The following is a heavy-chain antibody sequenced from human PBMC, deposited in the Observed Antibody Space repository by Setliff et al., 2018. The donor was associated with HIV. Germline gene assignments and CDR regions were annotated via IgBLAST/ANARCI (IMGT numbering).Heavy chain of an antibody. Sequence: PSETLSLTCTVSGGSISSSSYYWGWIRQPPGKGLEWIGTIYYSGSTYSNPSLKSRVTMSVDTSKNQFSLKVSSVTAADTAVYYCARGHGVYSGSYLAVYFDYWGQGTLVTVS. CDR3: ARGHGVYSGSYLAVYFDY. J-gene: IGHJ4*02. V-gene: IGHV4-39*01. D-gene: IGHD1-26*01. CDR1: GGSISSSSYY. CDR2: IYYSGST.